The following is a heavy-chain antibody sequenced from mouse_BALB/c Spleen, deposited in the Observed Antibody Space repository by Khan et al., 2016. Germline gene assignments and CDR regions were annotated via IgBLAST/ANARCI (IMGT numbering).Heavy chain of an antibody. CDR2: IWRGGIT. CDR3: ATTLLQERGGYWSFDV. V-gene: IGHV2-5*01. Sequence: QVQLKESGPGLVQPSQSLSITCTVSGFSLTSYGVHWVRQSPGKGLEWLGVIWRGGITDYNAAFMSRLSITKDSSKSQVFFKMNSLQADDTAIYYCATTLLQERGGYWSFDVWGAGTTVTASS. D-gene: IGHD1-2*01. J-gene: IGHJ1*01. CDR1: GFSLTSYG.